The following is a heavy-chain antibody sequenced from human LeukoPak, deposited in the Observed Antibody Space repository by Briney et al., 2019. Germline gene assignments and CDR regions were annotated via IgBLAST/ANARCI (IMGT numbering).Heavy chain of an antibody. Sequence: GSXXLXCXAXXFTFSSYAMHWVRQAPGKGLEWVAVISYDGSNKYYADSVKGRFTISRDNSKNTLYLQMNSLRAEDTAVYYCARGEIVGATTGVDYWGQGTLVTVSS. CDR2: ISYDGSNK. CDR3: ARGEIVGATTGVDY. J-gene: IGHJ4*02. V-gene: IGHV3-30-3*01. D-gene: IGHD1-26*01. CDR1: XFTFSSYA.